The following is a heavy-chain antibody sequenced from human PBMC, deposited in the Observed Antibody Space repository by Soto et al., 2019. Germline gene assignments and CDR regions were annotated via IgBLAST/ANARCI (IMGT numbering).Heavy chain of an antibody. V-gene: IGHV1-8*01. CDR2: VNPSSGNT. CDR3: ARASMYIWNDH. Sequence: SVKVSCKASGYTFTTYDINWVRQASGQGLEWMGCVNPSSGNTVYAQKFHGRVTMTRDTSISTAYMELSSLKSDDTAIYYCARASMYIWNDHWGQGTLVTVSS. D-gene: IGHD1-20*01. CDR1: GYTFTTYD. J-gene: IGHJ5*02.